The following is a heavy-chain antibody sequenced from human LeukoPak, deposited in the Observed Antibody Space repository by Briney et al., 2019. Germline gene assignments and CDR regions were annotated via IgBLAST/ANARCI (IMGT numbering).Heavy chain of an antibody. CDR3: TTGLRAADTN. CDR1: GFTFSNTW. D-gene: IGHD6-13*01. Sequence: PGGSLRLSCAASGFTFSNTWMSWVRQAPGKGLEWVGRIKSKTDGGTTDYAAPVKGRFTISSDDSKNTLYPQMNSLKTEDTAVYYCTTGLRAADTNWGLGTLVTVSS. J-gene: IGHJ4*02. CDR2: IKSKTDGGTT. V-gene: IGHV3-15*01.